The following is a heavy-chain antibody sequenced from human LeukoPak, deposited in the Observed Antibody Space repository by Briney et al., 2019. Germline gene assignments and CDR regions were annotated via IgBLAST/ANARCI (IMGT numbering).Heavy chain of an antibody. Sequence: PGGSLRLSCAASGFTFDDSVMSWVRQVPGKGLEWVSGINWNGGSTGYVDSVKGRFTISRDNAKNSLYLQMNSLRAEDTAVYYCASPVYVHDAFDIWGQGTMVTVSS. CDR1: GFTFDDSV. D-gene: IGHD5/OR15-5a*01. CDR2: INWNGGST. J-gene: IGHJ3*02. CDR3: ASPVYVHDAFDI. V-gene: IGHV3-20*04.